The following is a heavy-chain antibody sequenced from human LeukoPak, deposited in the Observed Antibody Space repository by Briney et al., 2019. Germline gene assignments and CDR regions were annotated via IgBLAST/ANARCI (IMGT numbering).Heavy chain of an antibody. CDR3: ARDGYYYYGVDV. Sequence: SETLSLTCTVADGSISPYYWSWIRQPPGKGLEWIGYIYDSGSTNYNPSLKSRVTISVDTSKNQFSLKLSSVTAADTAVYYCARDGYYYYGVDVWGQGTTVTVSS. J-gene: IGHJ6*02. V-gene: IGHV4-59*01. CDR1: DGSISPYY. CDR2: IYDSGST.